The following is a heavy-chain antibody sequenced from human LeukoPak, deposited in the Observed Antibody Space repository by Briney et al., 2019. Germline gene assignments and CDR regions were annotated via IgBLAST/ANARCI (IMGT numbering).Heavy chain of an antibody. CDR1: GFTISNHW. V-gene: IGHV3-7*01. D-gene: IGHD3-3*01. Sequence: PGGSLRLSCAASGFTISNHWMSWVRQAPGKGLEWVANIKQAESERFYVDSVKDRFIISRDNAENSVYLQMNSLRAEDTAVYYCASDRELITIFGVVNLYYFDYWGQGTLVTVSS. J-gene: IGHJ4*02. CDR3: ASDRELITIFGVVNLYYFDY. CDR2: IKQAESER.